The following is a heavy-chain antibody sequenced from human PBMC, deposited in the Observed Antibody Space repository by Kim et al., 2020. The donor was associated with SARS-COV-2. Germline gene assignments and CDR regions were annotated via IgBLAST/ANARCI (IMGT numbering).Heavy chain of an antibody. J-gene: IGHJ4*02. CDR1: GGSISPYH. V-gene: IGHV4-59*13. Sequence: SETLSLTCIVSGGSISPYHWSWVRQSPGKGLEWIGNIHSSGITCYSSSLKSRVTISVDTSKNNFSLKLSSVSAADTAVYYCARFANCGDDCYFLDYWGQGTLVTVSS. CDR3: ARFANCGDDCYFLDY. CDR2: IHSSGIT. D-gene: IGHD2-21*02.